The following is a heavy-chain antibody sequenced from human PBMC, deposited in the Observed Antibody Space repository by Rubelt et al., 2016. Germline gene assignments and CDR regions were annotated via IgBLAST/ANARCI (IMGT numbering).Heavy chain of an antibody. CDR2: ISAYNGNT. J-gene: IGHJ6*02. D-gene: IGHD3-16*01. CDR1: GYTFTSYG. V-gene: IGHV1-18*01. Sequence: GASVKVSCKASGYTFTSYGISWVRQAPGQGLEWMGWISAYNGNTNYAQKLQGRVTMTTDTSTSTAYMELRSLRSDDTDVYYCARDQYDYVWGSRQGYYYGMDVWGQGTTGTVSS. CDR3: ARDQYDYVWGSRQGYYYGMDV.